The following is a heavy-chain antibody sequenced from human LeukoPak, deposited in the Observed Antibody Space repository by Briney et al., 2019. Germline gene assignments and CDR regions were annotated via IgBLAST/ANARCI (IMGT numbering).Heavy chain of an antibody. Sequence: GGSLRLSCAASGFTVSSNYMSWVRQAPGKGLEWVSVIYSGGSTYYADSVKGRFTISRDNSKNTLYLQMNSLRAEDTAVYYCARRRRDSFFDYWGQGTLVTVSS. CDR2: IYSGGST. V-gene: IGHV3-53*01. CDR1: GFTVSSNY. CDR3: ARRRRDSFFDY. J-gene: IGHJ4*02. D-gene: IGHD5-24*01.